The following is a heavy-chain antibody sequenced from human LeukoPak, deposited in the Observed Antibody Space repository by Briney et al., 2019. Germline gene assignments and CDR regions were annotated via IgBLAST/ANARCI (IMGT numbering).Heavy chain of an antibody. CDR2: IYTSGST. CDR1: GGSISSYY. J-gene: IGHJ4*02. Sequence: PSETLSLTCTVSGGSISSYYWSWIRQPAGKGLEWIGRIYTSGSTNYNPSLKSRVTISVDTSKNQFSLKLSSVTAADTAVYYCARHGLELRYFDWLSTYDKYYFDYWGQGTLVTVSS. V-gene: IGHV4-4*07. CDR3: ARHGLELRYFDWLSTYDKYYFDY. D-gene: IGHD3-9*01.